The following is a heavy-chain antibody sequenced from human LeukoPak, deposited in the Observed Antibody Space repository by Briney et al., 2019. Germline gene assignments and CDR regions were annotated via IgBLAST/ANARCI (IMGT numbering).Heavy chain of an antibody. Sequence: GGSLRLSCAASGFTFSSYAMSWVRQAPGKGLEWVAVISYDGSIEYYADSVKGRFTISRDNSKNTLFLQMNSLRAEDTAVYYCARTGVVVVAATYYGMDVWGQGTTVTVSS. V-gene: IGHV3-33*08. CDR3: ARTGVVVVAATYYGMDV. CDR1: GFTFSSYA. D-gene: IGHD2-15*01. CDR2: ISYDGSIE. J-gene: IGHJ6*02.